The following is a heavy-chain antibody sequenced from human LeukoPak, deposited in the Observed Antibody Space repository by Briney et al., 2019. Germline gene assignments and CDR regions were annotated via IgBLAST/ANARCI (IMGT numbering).Heavy chain of an antibody. Sequence: GGSLRLSCEASGFTFSTYCMNWVRRAPGKGLEWVSAISGSGGSTYYADSVKGRFTISRDNSKNTLYLQMNSLRAEDTAVYYCASQGGDPDYFDYWGQGTLVTVSS. CDR3: ASQGGDPDYFDY. CDR1: GFTFSTYC. J-gene: IGHJ4*02. CDR2: ISGSGGST. D-gene: IGHD3-16*01. V-gene: IGHV3-23*01.